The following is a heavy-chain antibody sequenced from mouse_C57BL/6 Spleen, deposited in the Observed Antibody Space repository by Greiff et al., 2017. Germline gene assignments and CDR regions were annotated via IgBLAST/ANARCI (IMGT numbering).Heavy chain of an antibody. CDR3: ARYHHYYGSSYGYFDV. CDR2: INPNNGGT. Sequence: EVQLQQSGPELVKPGASVKMSCKASGYTFTDYNMHWVKQSHGKSLEWIGYINPNNGGTSYNQKFKGKATLTVNKSSSTAYMELRSLTSEDSAVYYCARYHHYYGSSYGYFDVWGTGTTVTVSS. D-gene: IGHD1-1*01. J-gene: IGHJ1*03. CDR1: GYTFTDYN. V-gene: IGHV1-22*01.